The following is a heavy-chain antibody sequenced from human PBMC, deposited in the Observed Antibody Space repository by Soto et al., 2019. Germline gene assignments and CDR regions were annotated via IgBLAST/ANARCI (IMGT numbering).Heavy chain of an antibody. Sequence: PSETLSLTCTVSGDSISSRFYSWGWIRQSPGKGLEWIGTIYYGRSPYYTPSLRSRITMSIDMSKNHFPLKLSSVTAADTGVYFCAGLRGQWASFDYWGQGALVTVSS. V-gene: IGHV4-39*02. CDR3: AGLRGQWASFDY. CDR2: IYYGRSP. D-gene: IGHD6-19*01. J-gene: IGHJ4*02. CDR1: GDSISSRFYS.